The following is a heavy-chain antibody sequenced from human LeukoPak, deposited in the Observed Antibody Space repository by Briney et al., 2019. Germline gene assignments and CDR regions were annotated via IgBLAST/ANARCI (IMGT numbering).Heavy chain of an antibody. V-gene: IGHV3-21*01. J-gene: IGHJ4*02. D-gene: IGHD6-13*01. CDR3: ARGGIAELFDY. CDR2: ISSSSSYI. Sequence: GGSLRLSCAASGFTFRSYSMNWVREAPGKGLEWVSSISSSSSYIYYADSVKGRFTISRDNAKNSLYLQMNSLRAEDTAVYYCARGGIAELFDYWGQGTLVTVSS. CDR1: GFTFRSYS.